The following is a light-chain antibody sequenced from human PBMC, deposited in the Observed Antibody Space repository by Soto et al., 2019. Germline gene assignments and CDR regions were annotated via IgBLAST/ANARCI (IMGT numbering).Light chain of an antibody. CDR1: QSVGSN. Sequence: EIVMTQSPATLSVSPGERATLSCRASQSVGSNLAWYQQKPGQAPRLLIYGASARATGTPARFSGSGSGTEFTLTISSLQSEDFAIYFCQQYNNWPPARTFGPGTKVEIK. V-gene: IGKV3-15*01. CDR2: GAS. J-gene: IGKJ1*01. CDR3: QQYNNWPPART.